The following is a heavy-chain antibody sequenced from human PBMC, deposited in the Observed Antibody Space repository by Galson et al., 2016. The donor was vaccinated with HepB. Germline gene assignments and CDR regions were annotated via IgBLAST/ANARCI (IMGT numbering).Heavy chain of an antibody. CDR2: IYYSGST. J-gene: IGHJ6*02. V-gene: IGHV4-39*01. CDR1: GGSISRSSSY. CDR3: ARHVRPDDYYYGMDV. Sequence: SETLSLTCTVSGGSISRSSSYWGWIRQPPGKGLEWIGSIYYSGSTYYNPSLKSRVTISADTSKNEFSLRLSSVTAADTAVYFCARHVRPDDYYYGMDVWGQGPTVTVSS.